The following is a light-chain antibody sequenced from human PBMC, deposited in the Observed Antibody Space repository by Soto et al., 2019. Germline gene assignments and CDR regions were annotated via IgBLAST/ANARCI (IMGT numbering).Light chain of an antibody. CDR2: DVS. CDR3: SSYTSSSTWV. V-gene: IGLV2-14*01. J-gene: IGLJ3*02. Sequence: QSALTQPASVAGSPGQSITISFTGTSSDVGGYNYVSWYQQHPGKAPKLMIYDVSNRPSGVSNRFSGSKSGNTASLTISGLQAEDEADYYCSSYTSSSTWVFGGGTQVTVL. CDR1: SSDVGGYNY.